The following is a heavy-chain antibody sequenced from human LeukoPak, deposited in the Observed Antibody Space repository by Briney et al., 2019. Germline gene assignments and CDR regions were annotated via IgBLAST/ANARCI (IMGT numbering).Heavy chain of an antibody. Sequence: GGSLRLSCAASGFTFSSYAMHWVRQAPGKGLEWVANIKQDGSEKYYVDSVKGRFTISRDNARNSLYLQMNSLRAEDTAVYYCARARYCSGGSCYSEYYGMDVWGQGTTVTVSS. J-gene: IGHJ6*02. CDR2: IKQDGSEK. CDR3: ARARYCSGGSCYSEYYGMDV. V-gene: IGHV3-7*01. D-gene: IGHD2-15*01. CDR1: GFTFSSYA.